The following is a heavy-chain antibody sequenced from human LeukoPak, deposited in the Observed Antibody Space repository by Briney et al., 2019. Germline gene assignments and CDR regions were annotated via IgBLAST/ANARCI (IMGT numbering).Heavy chain of an antibody. CDR3: AGRYFDWLNDY. V-gene: IGHV3-21*01. CDR2: ISSSSSYI. Sequence: NSGGSLRLSCAASGFTFSSYSMNWVRQAPGKGLEWVSSISSSSSYIYYADSVKGRLTISRDNAKNSLYLQMNSLRAEDTAVYYCAGRYFDWLNDYWGQGTLVTVSS. J-gene: IGHJ4*02. CDR1: GFTFSSYS. D-gene: IGHD3-9*01.